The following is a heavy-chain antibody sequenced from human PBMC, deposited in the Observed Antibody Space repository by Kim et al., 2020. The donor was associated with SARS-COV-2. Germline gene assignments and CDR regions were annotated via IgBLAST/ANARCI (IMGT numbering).Heavy chain of an antibody. CDR2: ITSISDSK. CDR1: GITFKTYG. CDR3: AREGHDFDY. V-gene: IGHV3-21*01. Sequence: PGGSLRLSCVASGITFKTYGMHWVRQAPGKGLEWVSSITSISDSKYYADSVKGRFTISRDNAKNSLFLQMHSLRVEDTAVYFCAREGHDFDYWGQGTLVSVSS. D-gene: IGHD5-12*01. J-gene: IGHJ4*02.